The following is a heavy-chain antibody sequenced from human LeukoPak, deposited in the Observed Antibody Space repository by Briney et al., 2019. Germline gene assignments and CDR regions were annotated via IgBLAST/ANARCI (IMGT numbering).Heavy chain of an antibody. D-gene: IGHD4-17*01. J-gene: IGHJ4*02. CDR1: GYTFTSYY. Sequence: ASVKVSCKASGYTFTSYYMHWVRQAPGQGLEWMGIINPSGGSTSYAQKFQGRVTMTRDTSTSTAYMELRSLRSDDTAVYYCARDPPGRSPVDYWGQGTLVTVSS. V-gene: IGHV1-46*01. CDR2: INPSGGST. CDR3: ARDPPGRSPVDY.